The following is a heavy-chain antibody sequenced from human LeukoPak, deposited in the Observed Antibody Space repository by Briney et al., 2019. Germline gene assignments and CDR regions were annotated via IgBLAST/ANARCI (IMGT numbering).Heavy chain of an antibody. J-gene: IGHJ3*01. CDR2: INPDSGDT. D-gene: IGHD3-3*01. CDR1: GYTFTDYY. V-gene: IGHV1-2*02. CDR3: SIYEV. Sequence: ASVKVSCKASGYTFTDYYMNWVRQAPGQGLEWMGWINPDSGDTNYAQKFQGRVTMTRDTSISTAYMELSRLKSDDTAVYYCSIYEVWGQGTMVTISS.